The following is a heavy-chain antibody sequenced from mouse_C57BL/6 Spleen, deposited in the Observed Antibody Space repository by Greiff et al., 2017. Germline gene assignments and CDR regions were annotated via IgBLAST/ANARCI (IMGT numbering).Heavy chain of an antibody. V-gene: IGHV1-82*01. CDR1: GYAFSSSW. CDR2: MYPGDGDT. CDR3: AREATTGFDY. Sequence: VKLQESGPELVKPGASVKISCKASGYAFSSSWMNWVKQRPGKGLEWIGRMYPGDGDTNYNGKFKGKATLTADKSSSTAYMQLSSLTSEDSAVYFCAREATTGFDYWGQGTTLTVSS. J-gene: IGHJ2*01. D-gene: IGHD1-1*01.